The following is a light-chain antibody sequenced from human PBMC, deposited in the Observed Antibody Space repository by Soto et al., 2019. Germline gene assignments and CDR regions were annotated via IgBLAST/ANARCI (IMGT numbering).Light chain of an antibody. Sequence: SYELTQPPSVSVAPGQTARITFWGNNIGSKSVHWYQQKPGQAPVLVVYDDSDRPSGIPERFSGSNSGNTATLIISRVEAGDEADYYCQVWDSSSDHPEVFGTGTKVTVL. J-gene: IGLJ1*01. CDR1: NIGSKS. CDR3: QVWDSSSDHPEV. CDR2: DDS. V-gene: IGLV3-21*02.